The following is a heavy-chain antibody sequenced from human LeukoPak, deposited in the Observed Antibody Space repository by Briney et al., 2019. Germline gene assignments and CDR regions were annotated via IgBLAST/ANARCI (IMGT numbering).Heavy chain of an antibody. Sequence: GGSLRLSCAASGFTFSSYAMSWIRQAPGKGLEWVSAISGSGGSTYYADSVKGRFTISRDNSKNTLYLQMNSLRAEDTAVYYCAKHKWELPYYFDYWGQGTLVTVSS. CDR1: GFTFSSYA. V-gene: IGHV3-23*01. D-gene: IGHD1-26*01. CDR2: ISGSGGST. CDR3: AKHKWELPYYFDY. J-gene: IGHJ4*02.